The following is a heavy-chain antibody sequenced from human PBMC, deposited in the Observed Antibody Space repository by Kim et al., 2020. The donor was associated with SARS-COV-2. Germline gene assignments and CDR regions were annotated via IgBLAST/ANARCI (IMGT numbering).Heavy chain of an antibody. CDR3: TRVPGTTLTFLDAFD. CDR2: IRSKVNGYAT. J-gene: IGHJ3*02. D-gene: IGHD1-1*01. V-gene: IGHV3-73*01. CDR1: GFTFSDSA. Sequence: WGFLRLSCGASGFTFSDSAMHWVRRASGKGLEWVGRIRSKVNGYATAYSASVRGRFTISRDDSRNTAYLQMNSLKSEDTAVYYCTRVPGTTLTFLDAFD.